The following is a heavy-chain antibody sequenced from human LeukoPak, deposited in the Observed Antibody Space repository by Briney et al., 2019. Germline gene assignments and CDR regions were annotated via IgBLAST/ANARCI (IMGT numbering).Heavy chain of an antibody. CDR2: INPRDGST. V-gene: IGHV1-46*03. D-gene: IGHD2-15*01. CDR1: GYTFTNYY. J-gene: IGHJ4*02. CDR3: ARVYCSGGSCYEFDF. Sequence: ASVKVSCKATGYTFTNYYMQWVRQAPGQGLEWMGIINPRDGSTSYAQKFQGRVTVTRDTSTSTVYMELSSLRSEDTAVYYCARVYCSGGSCYEFDFWVQGTLVTVSS.